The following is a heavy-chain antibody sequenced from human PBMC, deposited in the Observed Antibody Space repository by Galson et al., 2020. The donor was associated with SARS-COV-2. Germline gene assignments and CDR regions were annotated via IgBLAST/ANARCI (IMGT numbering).Heavy chain of an antibody. CDR1: GFTFSDYY. Sequence: NSGGSLRLSCAASGFTFSDYYMSWIRQAPGKGLEWVSYISSSGSTIYYADSVKGRFTISRDNAKNSLYLQMNSLRAEDTAVYYCARDGRDYDSSGYYYYGMDVWGQGTTVTVSS. D-gene: IGHD3-22*01. CDR3: ARDGRDYDSSGYYYYGMDV. CDR2: ISSSGSTI. J-gene: IGHJ6*02. V-gene: IGHV3-11*01.